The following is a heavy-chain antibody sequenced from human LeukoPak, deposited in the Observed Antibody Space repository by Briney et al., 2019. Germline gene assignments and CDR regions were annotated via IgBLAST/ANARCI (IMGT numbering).Heavy chain of an antibody. CDR2: FDPEDGET. CDR3: ARGLQENLAWLKAFSAFDI. Sequence: ASVKVSCKVSGYALTELSMHWVRQAPGKGLEWMRGFDPEDGETIYAQKFQGRVTMTTDTSTSTADMELRSLRSDDTAVYYCARGLQENLAWLKAFSAFDIWGQGTMVTVSS. D-gene: IGHD6-19*01. J-gene: IGHJ3*02. V-gene: IGHV1-24*01. CDR1: GYALTELS.